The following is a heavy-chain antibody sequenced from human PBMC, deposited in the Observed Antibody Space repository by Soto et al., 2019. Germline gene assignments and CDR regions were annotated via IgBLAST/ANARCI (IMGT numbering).Heavy chain of an antibody. J-gene: IGHJ5*02. CDR3: ARDLSSGWPQSFDP. Sequence: SVKVSCKASGGTFSSYAISWVRQAPGQGLELMGGIIPIFGTANYAQKFQGRVTITADESTSTAYMELSSLRSEDTAVYYCARDLSSGWPQSFDPWGQGTLVTVSS. V-gene: IGHV1-69*13. CDR2: IIPIFGTA. D-gene: IGHD6-19*01. CDR1: GGTFSSYA.